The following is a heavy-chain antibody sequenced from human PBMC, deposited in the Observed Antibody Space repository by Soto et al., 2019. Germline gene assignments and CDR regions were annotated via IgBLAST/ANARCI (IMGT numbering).Heavy chain of an antibody. V-gene: IGHV3-30-3*01. D-gene: IGHD2-21*02. J-gene: IGHJ4*02. Sequence: GGSLRLSCAASGFTFRSFAMHWVRQAPGKGLEWVAFISYDGSNNFYADSVKGRFTISRDNSKNTLYLQMNGLRAEDTAMYYCARGYCGGDCYSGDSWGQGALVTVSS. CDR2: ISYDGSNN. CDR3: ARGYCGGDCYSGDS. CDR1: GFTFRSFA.